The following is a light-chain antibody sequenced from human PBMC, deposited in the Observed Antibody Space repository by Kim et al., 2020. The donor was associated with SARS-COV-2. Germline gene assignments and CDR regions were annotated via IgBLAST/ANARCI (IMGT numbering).Light chain of an antibody. J-gene: IGLJ3*02. CDR1: KLGNKY. CDR3: QAWDSSSAV. Sequence: SYELTQPPPVSVSPGQTASITCSGDKLGNKYAYWYQQRPGQSPVLVIYQDHKRPSGIPERFSGSNSGNTATLTISGTQAMDEADYYCQAWDSSSAVFGGG. CDR2: QDH. V-gene: IGLV3-1*01.